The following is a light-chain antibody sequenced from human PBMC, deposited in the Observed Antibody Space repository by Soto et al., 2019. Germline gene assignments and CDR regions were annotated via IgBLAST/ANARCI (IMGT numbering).Light chain of an antibody. CDR1: ERISTY. V-gene: IGKV1-39*01. J-gene: IGKJ1*01. Sequence: DIQMTQSPSSLSASVGDRITITCRASERISTYLNWYQHKSGKAPKLVIFAATSLQSGVPSRYRGRASGTEFTLIISSLQPEDFATYYCQQSYFSPPTCGQGTKVEIK. CDR3: QQSYFSPPT. CDR2: AAT.